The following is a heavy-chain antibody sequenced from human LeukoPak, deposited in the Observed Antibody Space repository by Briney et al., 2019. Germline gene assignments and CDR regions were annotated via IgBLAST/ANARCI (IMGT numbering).Heavy chain of an antibody. J-gene: IGHJ4*02. V-gene: IGHV4-39*07. Sequence: SETLSLTCSVSGASIASSSVYWSWLRQPPGKGLELIGNVYDTDLHNPSLKSRVTISVDVSKNQFSLRLTSATAADTAMYFCARGGSYCSGGKCHTFDSWGQGTLVTVSS. CDR1: GASIASSSVY. D-gene: IGHD2-15*01. CDR3: ARGGSYCSGGKCHTFDS. CDR2: VYDTD.